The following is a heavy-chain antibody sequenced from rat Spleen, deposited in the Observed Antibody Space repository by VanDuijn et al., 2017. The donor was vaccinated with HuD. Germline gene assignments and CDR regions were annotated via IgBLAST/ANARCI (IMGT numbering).Heavy chain of an antibody. CDR2: ICTGGVNT. V-gene: IGHV5S23*01. CDR3: ARHWGY. J-gene: IGHJ2*01. CDR1: GFTFSDYA. Sequence: EVQLVESGGGLVQPGRSLKLSCAASGFTFSDYAMAWVRQAPTKGLEWVASICTGGVNTYYRDSVKGRFTISRDNAKSTLYLQMDSLRSEDTATYYCARHWGYWGQGVMVTVSS. D-gene: IGHD4-6*01.